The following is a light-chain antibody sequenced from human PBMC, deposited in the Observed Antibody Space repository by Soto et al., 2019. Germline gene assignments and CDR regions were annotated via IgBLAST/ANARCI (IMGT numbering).Light chain of an antibody. CDR3: QQYGSSGT. CDR2: DAS. J-gene: IGKJ1*01. CDR1: QSVSSY. Sequence: EIVMTQSPATLSVSPGERATLSCRASQSVSSYLAWYQQKPGQAPRLLIYDASNRPTGIPDRFSGSGSGTDFTLTISRLEPEDFAVYYCQQYGSSGTFGQGTKVDIK. V-gene: IGKV3-20*01.